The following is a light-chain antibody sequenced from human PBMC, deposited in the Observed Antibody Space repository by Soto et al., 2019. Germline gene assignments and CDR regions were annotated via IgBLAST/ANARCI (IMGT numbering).Light chain of an antibody. Sequence: ETVLTQSPATLSLSPGERATLSCRASENVDIYLAWYQQKPGQPPRLLIYDGSKRATGIPARFSGSGSGTDFTLIISSLEPEDFAVYYCQQRRNWPPLTFGGGTRVEIK. V-gene: IGKV3-11*01. J-gene: IGKJ4*01. CDR3: QQRRNWPPLT. CDR2: DGS. CDR1: ENVDIY.